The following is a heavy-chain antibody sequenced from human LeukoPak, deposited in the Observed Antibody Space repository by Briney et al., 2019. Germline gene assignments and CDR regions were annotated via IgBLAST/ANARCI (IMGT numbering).Heavy chain of an antibody. CDR1: GFTFSNYW. CDR3: ARLDRSGFFEY. CDR2: IKQDESEE. D-gene: IGHD3-22*01. Sequence: PGGSLRLSCAASGFTFSNYWMTWVRQAPGKGLEWVANIKQDESEEYYVDSVKGRFTISRDNAKKSLYVQMNSLRAEDTAVYYCARLDRSGFFEYWGQGTLVTVSS. J-gene: IGHJ4*02. V-gene: IGHV3-7*03.